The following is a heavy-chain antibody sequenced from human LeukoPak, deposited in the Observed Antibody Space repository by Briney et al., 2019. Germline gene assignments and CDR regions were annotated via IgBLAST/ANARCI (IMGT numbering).Heavy chain of an antibody. J-gene: IGHJ5*02. V-gene: IGHV4-31*03. CDR2: IYYSGST. CDR3: ARVYCSSTSCRYPDWFDP. CDR1: GGSISSGGYY. Sequence: TLSLTCTVSGGSISSGGYYWSWIRQHPGKGLEWIGYIYYSGSTYYNPSLKSRVTISVDTSKNQFSLKLSSVTAADTAVYYCARVYCSSTSCRYPDWFDPWGQGTLVTVSS. D-gene: IGHD2-2*01.